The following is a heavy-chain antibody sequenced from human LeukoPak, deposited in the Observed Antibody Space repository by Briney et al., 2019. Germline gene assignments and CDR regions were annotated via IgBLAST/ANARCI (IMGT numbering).Heavy chain of an antibody. CDR3: ARPQMMTDDYFDY. Sequence: GGSLRLSCAASGFTFSSYGMHRVRQAPGKGLEWVAVIWYDGSNKYYADSVKGRFTISRDNSKNTLYLQMNSLRAEDTAVYYCARPQMMTDDYFDYWGQGTLVTVSS. CDR2: IWYDGSNK. V-gene: IGHV3-33*01. D-gene: IGHD3-16*01. CDR1: GFTFSSYG. J-gene: IGHJ4*02.